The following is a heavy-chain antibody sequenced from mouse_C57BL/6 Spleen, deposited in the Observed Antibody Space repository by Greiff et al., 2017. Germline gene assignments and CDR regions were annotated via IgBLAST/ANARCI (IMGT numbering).Heavy chain of an antibody. CDR2: IDPSDSYP. CDR1: GYTFTSYW. Sequence: QVQLQQPGAELVRPGTSVKLSCKASGYTFTSYWMHWVKQRPGHGLEWIGVIDPSDSYPNYNQKFKGKATLTVDTSSSTAYMQLSSLTSEDSAVYYCARREGGSLDYWGQGTTLTVAA. CDR3: ARREGGSLDY. J-gene: IGHJ2*01. V-gene: IGHV1-59*01. D-gene: IGHD1-1*01.